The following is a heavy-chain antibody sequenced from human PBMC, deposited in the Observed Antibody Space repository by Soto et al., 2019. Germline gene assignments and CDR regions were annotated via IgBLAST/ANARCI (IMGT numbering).Heavy chain of an antibody. J-gene: IGHJ4*02. D-gene: IGHD1-20*01. V-gene: IGHV3-53*01. CDR1: GFTINNNS. Sequence: EVQLVESGGGLIQPGGSLRLSCAASGFTINNNSMTWVRQAPGKGLEWVSVLYRNGSAYYSDSVRGRFSISRDNSKNTLYLQMGRLRAEDTAVYFCTSGLVPITYWGQGTLVTVSS. CDR2: LYRNGSA. CDR3: TSGLVPITY.